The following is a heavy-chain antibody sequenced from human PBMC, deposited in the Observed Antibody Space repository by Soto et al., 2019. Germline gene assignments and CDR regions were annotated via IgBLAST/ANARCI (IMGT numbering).Heavy chain of an antibody. CDR3: ARKGPGLGYGYGRFDY. Sequence: PGESLKISCKGSGYSFTSYWIGWVRQMPGKGLEWMGIIYPGDSDTRYSPPFQGQVTISADKSISTAYLQWSSLKASDTAMYYCARKGPGLGYGYGRFDYWGQGTMVTVSS. V-gene: IGHV5-51*01. CDR1: GYSFTSYW. CDR2: IYPGDSDT. D-gene: IGHD5-18*01. J-gene: IGHJ4*02.